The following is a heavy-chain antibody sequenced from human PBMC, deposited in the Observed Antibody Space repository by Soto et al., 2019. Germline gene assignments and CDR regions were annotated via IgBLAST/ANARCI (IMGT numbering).Heavy chain of an antibody. Sequence: QVQLVQSGAEVKKPGASVKVSCKASAGTFDTYSIMWVRQAPGQGLEWMGRTIPAIDLINYAQKFQGRFTITVDKSTTTVYMELRSLRYEDTAIYYCARTGSFDYWGQGTLVIVSS. D-gene: IGHD3-10*01. V-gene: IGHV1-69*02. CDR1: AGTFDTYS. CDR3: ARTGSFDY. J-gene: IGHJ4*02. CDR2: TIPAIDLI.